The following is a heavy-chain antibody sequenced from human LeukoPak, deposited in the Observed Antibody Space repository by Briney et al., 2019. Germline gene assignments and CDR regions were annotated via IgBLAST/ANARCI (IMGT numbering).Heavy chain of an antibody. D-gene: IGHD5-18*01. CDR3: ARDFVDTAMGHDY. CDR2: INPSSGGT. V-gene: IGHV1-2*02. J-gene: IGHJ4*02. Sequence: ASVKVSCKASGYTFTGNYIHWVRQAPGQGLEWMGLINPSSGGTNYAQEFQGRVTMTRDTSISTAYMELSRLRSDDTAVYYCARDFVDTAMGHDYWGQGTLVTVSS. CDR1: GYTFTGNY.